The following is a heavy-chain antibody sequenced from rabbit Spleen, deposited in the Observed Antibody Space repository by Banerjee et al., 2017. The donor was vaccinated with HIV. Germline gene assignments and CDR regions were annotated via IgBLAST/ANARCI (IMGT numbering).Heavy chain of an antibody. D-gene: IGHD6-1*01. V-gene: IGHV1S43*01. J-gene: IGHJ4*01. CDR3: ARGNNVDNGYAL. Sequence: QEQLVESGGGLVKPEGSLKLSCTASGFSFINKDVMCWVRQAPGKGLEWIGCIDTSSGSTWYASWAKGRFTITRSTSLNTVTLQLTSLTAADTATYFCARGNNVDNGYALWGPGTLVTVS. CDR2: IDTSSGST. CDR1: GFSFINKDV.